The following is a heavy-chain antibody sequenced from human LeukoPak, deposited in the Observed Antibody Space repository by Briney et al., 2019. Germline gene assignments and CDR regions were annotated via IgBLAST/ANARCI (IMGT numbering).Heavy chain of an antibody. CDR1: GFTFSSYW. D-gene: IGHD3-10*01. CDR2: INTDGSST. J-gene: IGHJ3*02. Sequence: GGSLRLSCAASGFTFSSYWMHWVRQAPGKGLVWVSRINTDGSSTSYADSVKGRFTISRDNAKNTLYLQMNSLRAEDTAVYYCARINPGPGNLWFGELNSDDAFDIWGQGTMVTVSS. CDR3: ARINPGPGNLWFGELNSDDAFDI. V-gene: IGHV3-74*01.